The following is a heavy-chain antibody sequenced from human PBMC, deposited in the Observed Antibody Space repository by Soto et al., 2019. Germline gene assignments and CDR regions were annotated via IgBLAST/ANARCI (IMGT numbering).Heavy chain of an antibody. CDR3: AREGGGYYFDY. V-gene: IGHV3-64*01. Sequence: EVQLVESGGGLVQPGGSLRLSCAASGFTFGSYAMHWVRQAPGKGLEYVSAISSNGGSTYYANSVKGRFTISRDNSKNTLYLQMGSLRAEDMAVYYCAREGGGYYFDYWGQGTLVTVSS. J-gene: IGHJ4*02. CDR1: GFTFGSYA. CDR2: ISSNGGST. D-gene: IGHD3-16*01.